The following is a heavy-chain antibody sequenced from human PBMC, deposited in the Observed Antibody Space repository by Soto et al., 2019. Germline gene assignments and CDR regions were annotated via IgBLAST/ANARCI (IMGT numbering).Heavy chain of an antibody. Sequence: EVQLLESGGGLVQPGGSLRLSCAASGFTFSSYAMSWVRQAPGKGLEWVSAISGSGGSTYYADSVKGRFTISRDNSKKQLYLQINSLRAEDTAVYYCAKAGGFGGYWYFDLWGRGTLVTVSS. CDR3: AKAGGFGGYWYFDL. J-gene: IGHJ2*01. CDR2: ISGSGGST. CDR1: GFTFSSYA. D-gene: IGHD3-10*01. V-gene: IGHV3-23*01.